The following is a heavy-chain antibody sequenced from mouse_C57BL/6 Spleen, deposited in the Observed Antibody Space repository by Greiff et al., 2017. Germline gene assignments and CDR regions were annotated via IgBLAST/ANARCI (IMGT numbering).Heavy chain of an antibody. V-gene: IGHV1-26*01. D-gene: IGHD2-3*01. CDR3: ARKDGYPYYFDY. CDR1: GYTFTDYY. CDR2: INPNNGGT. J-gene: IGHJ2*01. Sequence: EVKLQQSGPELVKPGASVKISCKASGYTFTDYYMNWVKQSHGKSLEWIGDINPNNGGTSYNQKFKGKATLTVDKSSSTAYLELRSLTSEDSAVYYCARKDGYPYYFDYWGQGTTLTVSS.